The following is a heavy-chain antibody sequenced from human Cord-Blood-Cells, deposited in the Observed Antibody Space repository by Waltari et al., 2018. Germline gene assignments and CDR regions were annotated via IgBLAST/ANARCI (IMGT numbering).Heavy chain of an antibody. CDR1: GGPISSSRYY. J-gene: IGHJ4*02. CDR2: IYYSGST. D-gene: IGHD3-22*01. CDR3: ARSYDSSGYYFLDFDY. Sequence: QLQLQESGPGLVKPSETLSLTCTVSGGPISSSRYYWVWLRQPPGKGLEWIGSIYYSGSTYYNPSLKSRVTISVDTSKNQFSLKLSSVTAADTAVYYCARSYDSSGYYFLDFDYWGQGTLVTVSS. V-gene: IGHV4-39*01.